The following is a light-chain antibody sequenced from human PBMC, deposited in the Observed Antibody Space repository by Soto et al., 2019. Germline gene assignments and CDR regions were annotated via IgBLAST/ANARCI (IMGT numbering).Light chain of an antibody. CDR3: HQYHIYPVT. V-gene: IGKV1-5*03. CDR1: QSGSTR. Sequence: DIQMTQSPSTLSAAVGDRVTITCRASQSGSTRLAWYQQKSGKAPKLLIHKVSTLENRVPSRFSGSGSGTDFTLTISSLQPDDFATYYCHQYHIYPVTFGGGTKVEIK. J-gene: IGKJ4*01. CDR2: KVS.